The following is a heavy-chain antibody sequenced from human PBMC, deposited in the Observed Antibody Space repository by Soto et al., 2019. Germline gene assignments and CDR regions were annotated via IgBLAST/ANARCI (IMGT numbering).Heavy chain of an antibody. J-gene: IGHJ4*02. D-gene: IGHD2-15*01. V-gene: IGHV3-23*01. Sequence: HPGGSLRLSCAASGFTFSSYAMSWVRQAPGKGLEWVSAISGSGGSTYYADSVKGRFTISRDNSKNTLYLQMNSLRAEDTAVYYCANAGYCSGGSCPPLLFDYWGQGTLVTVSS. CDR2: ISGSGGST. CDR3: ANAGYCSGGSCPPLLFDY. CDR1: GFTFSSYA.